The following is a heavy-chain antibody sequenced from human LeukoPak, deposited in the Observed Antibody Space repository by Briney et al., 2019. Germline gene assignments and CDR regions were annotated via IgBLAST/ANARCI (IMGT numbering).Heavy chain of an antibody. CDR1: GYSFTSYW. Sequence: GESLKISCKGSGYSFTSYWIGWVRQMPGKGLEWMGIIYPGDSNTRYSPSFQGQVTISADKSISTAYLQWSSLKASDTAMYYCARRGVSLGAIGHDAFEIWGQGTMVIVSS. CDR3: ARRGVSLGAIGHDAFEI. V-gene: IGHV5-51*01. J-gene: IGHJ3*02. CDR2: IYPGDSNT. D-gene: IGHD2-8*01.